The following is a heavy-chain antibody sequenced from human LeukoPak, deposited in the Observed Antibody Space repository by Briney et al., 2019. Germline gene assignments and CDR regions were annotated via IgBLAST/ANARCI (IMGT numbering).Heavy chain of an antibody. J-gene: IGHJ4*02. CDR2: LSPDGSSS. CDR3: TRSPSLGGSYWGFDY. Sequence: GGSLRLSCAASGFTFSTYWMHWVRQAPGKGLVWVSRLSPDGSSSIYADSVKGRFTVSRDNAKNTLYLQMNSLRADDTAVYYSTRSPSLGGSYWGFDYWGQGTLLTVSS. CDR1: GFTFSTYW. V-gene: IGHV3-74*01. D-gene: IGHD1-26*01.